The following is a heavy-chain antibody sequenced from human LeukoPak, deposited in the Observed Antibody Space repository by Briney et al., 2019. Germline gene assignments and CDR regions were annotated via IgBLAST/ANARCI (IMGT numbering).Heavy chain of an antibody. J-gene: IGHJ4*02. Sequence: PGGSLRLSCVASGFTFSISSTSWVRQAPGKGLEWVSYISSSSSSIYDADSVRGRFTISRDNAKNSLYLQMNSLRAEDTAVYYCAKDPPPSHDSSGYPIPYFDYWGQGTLVTVSS. CDR2: ISSSSSSI. CDR1: GFTFSISS. CDR3: AKDPPPSHDSSGYPIPYFDY. V-gene: IGHV3-48*04. D-gene: IGHD3-22*01.